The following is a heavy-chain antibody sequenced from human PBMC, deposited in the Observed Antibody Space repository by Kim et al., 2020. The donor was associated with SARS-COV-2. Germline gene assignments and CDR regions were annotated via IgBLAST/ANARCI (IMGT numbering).Heavy chain of an antibody. CDR1: GYTFSSNA. Sequence: ASVKVSCKASGYTFSSNAMNWVRQAPGQGPEWMGWINTNTGNPTYAQGFAGRYVFSLDTSVSTAYLQINNLKAEDSAVYYCAAWKPPDSVYCSTSSCQVIYYVDYWGQGTRVTASS. J-gene: IGHJ4*02. CDR2: INTNTGNP. D-gene: IGHD2-2*01. CDR3: AAWKPPDSVYCSTSSCQVIYYVDY. V-gene: IGHV7-4-1*02.